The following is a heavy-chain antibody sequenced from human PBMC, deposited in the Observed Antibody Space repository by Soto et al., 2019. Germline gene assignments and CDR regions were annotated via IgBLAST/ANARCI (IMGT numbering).Heavy chain of an antibody. D-gene: IGHD2-15*01. CDR1: GGSISSSSYY. V-gene: IGHV4-39*07. Sequence: SETLSLTCTVSGGSISSSSYYWGWIRQPPGKGLEWIGSIYYSGSTNYNPSLKSRVTISVDTSKNQFSLKLSSVTAADTAVYYCARGICLSGGSCYSPYFQHWGQGTLVTVSS. J-gene: IGHJ1*01. CDR2: IYYSGST. CDR3: ARGICLSGGSCYSPYFQH.